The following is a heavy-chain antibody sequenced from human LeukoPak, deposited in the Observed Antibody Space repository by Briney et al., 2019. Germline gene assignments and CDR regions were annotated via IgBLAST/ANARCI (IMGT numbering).Heavy chain of an antibody. V-gene: IGHV3-48*01. CDR3: ARRGSYFDY. Sequence: PGGSLRLPCAASGFTFSSYSMNWVRQAPGKGLEWVSYISSSSSTIYYADSVKGRFTISRDNAKNSLYLQMNSLRAEDTAVYYCARRGSYFDYWGQGTLVTVSS. CDR2: ISSSSSTI. D-gene: IGHD3-16*01. CDR1: GFTFSSYS. J-gene: IGHJ4*02.